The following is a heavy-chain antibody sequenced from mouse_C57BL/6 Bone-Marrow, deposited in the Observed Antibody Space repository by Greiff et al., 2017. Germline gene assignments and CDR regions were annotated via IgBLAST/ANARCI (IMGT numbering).Heavy chain of an antibody. CDR3: ARGGNPSYWYVDV. J-gene: IGHJ1*03. CDR2: INPSNGGT. D-gene: IGHD1-1*02. V-gene: IGHV1-53*01. Sequence: QVQLQQPGPELVKPGASVKLSCKASGYTFTSYWMHWVKQRPGQGLEWIGNINPSNGGTNYNEKFKSKATLTVDKSSSTAYMQLGSLTSEDSAVYYGARGGNPSYWYVDVWGTGTTVTVTS. CDR1: GYTFTSYW.